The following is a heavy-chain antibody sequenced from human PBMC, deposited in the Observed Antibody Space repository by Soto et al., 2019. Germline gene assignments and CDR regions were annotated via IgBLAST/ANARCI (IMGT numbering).Heavy chain of an antibody. CDR3: AKVLSARTYYYGMDV. D-gene: IGHD6-6*01. CDR1: GFTFSSYG. Sequence: GGSLRLSCAASGFTFSSYGMNWVRQAPGKGLEWVAVISYDESNKYYADSVKGRFTISRDNSKNTLYLQMNSLRAEDTAVYYCAKVLSARTYYYGMDVWGQGTTVTVSS. CDR2: ISYDESNK. J-gene: IGHJ6*02. V-gene: IGHV3-30*18.